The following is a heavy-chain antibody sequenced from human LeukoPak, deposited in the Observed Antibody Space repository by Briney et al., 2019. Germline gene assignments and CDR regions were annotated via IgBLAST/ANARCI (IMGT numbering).Heavy chain of an antibody. V-gene: IGHV4-61*01. D-gene: IGHD3-9*01. CDR2: ISYSGST. J-gene: IGHJ3*02. CDR1: GYSISSGYY. Sequence: PSETLSLTCTVSGYSISSGYYWSWIRQPPGKGLEWIGHISYSGSTNYNPSLKSRVTVSIDTSKNQVSLKLSSMTAADTAVYYCARGFDGPNAFDIWGQGTMVTVSS. CDR3: ARGFDGPNAFDI.